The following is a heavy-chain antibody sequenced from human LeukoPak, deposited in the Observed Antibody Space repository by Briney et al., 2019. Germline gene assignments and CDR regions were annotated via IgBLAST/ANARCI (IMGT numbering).Heavy chain of an antibody. CDR2: IYYSGST. J-gene: IGHJ3*02. CDR1: GGSISSYY. Sequence: SETLSLTCTVSGGSISSYYWSWIRQPPGKGLEWIGYIYYSGSTNYNPSLKSRVTISVDTSKNQFSLKLSSVTAADTAVYYCARHGPPDLYSGSYGSAFDIWGQGTMVTVSS. CDR3: ARHGPPDLYSGSYGSAFDI. V-gene: IGHV4-59*08. D-gene: IGHD1-26*01.